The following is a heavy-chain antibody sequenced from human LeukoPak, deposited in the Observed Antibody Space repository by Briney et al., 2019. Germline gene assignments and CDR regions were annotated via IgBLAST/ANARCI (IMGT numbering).Heavy chain of an antibody. V-gene: IGHV3-7*01. Sequence: GGSLSLSCAASGFTFSNYGMRWARQAPGKGREWVAHIREDGSEKYYLDSVEGRFTISRDNAKSSLYLQLNSLRVDDTAVYYCATYSGAHHKTFDYWGRGTLVTVSS. CDR1: GFTFSNYG. J-gene: IGHJ4*02. CDR2: IREDGSEK. CDR3: ATYSGAHHKTFDY. D-gene: IGHD1-26*01.